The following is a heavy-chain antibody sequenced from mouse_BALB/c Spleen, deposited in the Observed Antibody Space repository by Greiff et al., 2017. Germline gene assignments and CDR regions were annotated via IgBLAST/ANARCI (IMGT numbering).Heavy chain of an antibody. V-gene: IGHV5-6-5*01. D-gene: IGHD2-4*01. CDR1: GFTFSSYA. CDR3: ARGGGLRRYAMDY. CDR2: ISSGGST. Sequence: EVKLVESGGGLVKPGGSLKLSCAASGFTFSSYAMSWVRQTPEKRLAWVASISSGGSTYYPDSVKGRFTISRDNARNILYLQMSSLRSEDTAMYYCARGGGLRRYAMDYWGQGTSVTVSS. J-gene: IGHJ4*01.